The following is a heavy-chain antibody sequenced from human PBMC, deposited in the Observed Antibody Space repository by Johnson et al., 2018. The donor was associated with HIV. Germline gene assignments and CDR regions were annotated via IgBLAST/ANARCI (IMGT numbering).Heavy chain of an antibody. CDR1: GFTFDDFA. CDR2: ISWNSGSI. J-gene: IGHJ3*02. D-gene: IGHD6-13*01. Sequence: VYLVESGGGLVQPGRSLRLSCAASGFTFDDFAMHWVRQVPGKGLEWVSGISWNSGSIGYADSVKGRFTISRDNAKNSLYLQMNSLRAEDTALYYCAKDLLSSTLAPFDIWGQGTMVTVSS. CDR3: AKDLLSSTLAPFDI. V-gene: IGHV3-9*01.